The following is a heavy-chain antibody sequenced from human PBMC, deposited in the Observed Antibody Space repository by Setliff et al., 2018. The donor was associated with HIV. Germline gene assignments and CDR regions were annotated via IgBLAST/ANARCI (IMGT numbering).Heavy chain of an antibody. CDR2: IIPLFGTT. CDR1: GGTFSSYG. V-gene: IGHV1-69*13. D-gene: IGHD3-10*01. CDR3: ARGTDGDYYYYMDV. J-gene: IGHJ6*03. Sequence: SVKVSCKASGGTFSSYGITYGITWVRQAPGQGLEWMGGIIPLFGTTNYAQKFQGRVAITADESTRTVYMVLSSLRSEDTAVYYCARGTDGDYYYYMDVWGKGTTVTVSS.